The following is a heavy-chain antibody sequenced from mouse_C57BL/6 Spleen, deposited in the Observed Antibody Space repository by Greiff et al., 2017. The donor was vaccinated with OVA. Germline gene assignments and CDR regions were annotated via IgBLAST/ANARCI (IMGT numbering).Heavy chain of an antibody. CDR3: ARTPYGNYGYFDV. Sequence: QVQLQQPGAELVKPGASVKLSCKASGYTFTSYWLQWVKQRPGKGLEWIGVIDPSDSYTNYNPKFKGKATLTVDPSSSTAYMQLSCLTSYVSAVYYCARTPYGNYGYFDVWGTGTTVTVSS. CDR2: IDPSDSYT. J-gene: IGHJ1*03. V-gene: IGHV1-50*01. D-gene: IGHD2-1*01. CDR1: GYTFTSYW.